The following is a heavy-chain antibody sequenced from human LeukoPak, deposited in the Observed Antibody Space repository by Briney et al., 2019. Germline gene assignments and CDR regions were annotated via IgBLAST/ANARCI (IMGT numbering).Heavy chain of an antibody. V-gene: IGHV1-18*01. CDR3: AREIRAYYYDGSGYFDYFDY. CDR1: GYTFTSYG. CDR2: ISAYNGNT. Sequence: ASVKVSCKASGYTFTSYGISWVRQAPGQGLEWMGWISAYNGNTNYAQKLQGRVTMTTDTSTSTAYMELRSLRSDDTAVYYCAREIRAYYYDGSGYFDYFDYWGQGTLVTVSS. D-gene: IGHD3-22*01. J-gene: IGHJ4*02.